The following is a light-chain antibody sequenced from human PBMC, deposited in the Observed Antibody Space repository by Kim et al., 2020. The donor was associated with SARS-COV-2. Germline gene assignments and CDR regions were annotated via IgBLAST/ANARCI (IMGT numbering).Light chain of an antibody. J-gene: IGLJ3*02. CDR2: KDR. CDR1: SSNVGTNY. Sequence: GQRVTIPCSGGSSNVGTNYVHWYQPLPGTAPKLLIYKDRQRPSGVPDRFSGSKSGTSASLAISGLQSEDEADYYCATWDDSLSGPVFGGGTKVTVL. V-gene: IGLV1-47*01. CDR3: ATWDDSLSGPV.